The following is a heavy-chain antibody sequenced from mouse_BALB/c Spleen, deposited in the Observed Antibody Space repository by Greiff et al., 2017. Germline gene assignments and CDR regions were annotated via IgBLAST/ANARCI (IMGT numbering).Heavy chain of an antibody. J-gene: IGHJ4*01. V-gene: IGHV1-7*01. CDR2: INPSTGYT. CDR1: GYTFTSYW. D-gene: IGHD2-2*01. CDR3: ARGGYGGEYAMDY. Sequence: QVQLQQSGAELAKPGASVKMSCKASGYTFTSYWMHWVKQRPGQGLEWIGYINPSTGYTEYNQKFKDKATLTADKSSSTAYMQLSSLTSEDSAVYYCARGGYGGEYAMDYWGQGTSVTVSS.